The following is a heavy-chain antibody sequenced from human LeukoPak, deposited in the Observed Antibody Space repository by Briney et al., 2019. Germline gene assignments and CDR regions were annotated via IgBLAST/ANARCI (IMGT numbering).Heavy chain of an antibody. Sequence: GGSLRLSCAPSGFSFGGYAMSWVRQAPGKGLEWVSAISGSGSTTYYADSVRGRFSISRDNSGNTLYLQMNSLSAEDTAVYYCAKAFRGYTGSYFDYWGQGTLVTVSS. CDR3: AKAFRGYTGSYFDY. CDR1: GFSFGGYA. D-gene: IGHD1-26*01. V-gene: IGHV3-23*01. J-gene: IGHJ4*02. CDR2: ISGSGSTT.